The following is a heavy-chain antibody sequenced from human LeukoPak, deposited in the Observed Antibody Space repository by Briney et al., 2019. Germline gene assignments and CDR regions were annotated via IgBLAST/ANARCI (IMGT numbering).Heavy chain of an antibody. CDR2: INTNIGNP. CDR1: GYTFTSYA. V-gene: IGHV7-4-1*02. Sequence: ASVKVSCKASGYTFTSYAMNWVRQAPGQGLEWMGWINTNIGNPTYAQGFTGRFVFSLDTSVSTAYLQISSLKAEDTAVYYCARDVSVAGMDSPDYWGQGTLVTVSS. J-gene: IGHJ4*02. CDR3: ARDVSVAGMDSPDY. D-gene: IGHD6-19*01.